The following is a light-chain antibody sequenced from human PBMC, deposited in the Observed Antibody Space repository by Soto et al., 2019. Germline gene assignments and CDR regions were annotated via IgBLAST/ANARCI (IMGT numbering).Light chain of an antibody. V-gene: IGLV2-8*01. CDR2: EVS. CDR1: SSDVGGYDY. CDR3: SSYAGNKVV. J-gene: IGLJ2*01. Sequence: QSALTQPPSASGSLGQSVTITCTGTSSDVGGYDYVSWYQQHPGKAPKFIIYEVSKRPSGVPDRFSGSKSGHTASLTVSGLQAEDEADYHCSSYAGNKVVFGGGTKRPS.